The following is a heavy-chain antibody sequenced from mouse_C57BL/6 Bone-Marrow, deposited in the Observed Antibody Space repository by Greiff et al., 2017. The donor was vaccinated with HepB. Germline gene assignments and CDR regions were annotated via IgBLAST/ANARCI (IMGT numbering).Heavy chain of an antibody. CDR3: AIYYSSMDY. CDR1: GFTFSSYT. D-gene: IGHD2-12*01. Sequence: EVQLVESGGGLVKPGGSLKLSCAASGFTFSSYTMSWVRQTPEKRLEWVATISGGGGNTYYPDSVKGRFTISRDNAKNTLYLQMSSLRSEDTALYYCAIYYSSMDYWGQGTSVTVSS. CDR2: ISGGGGNT. J-gene: IGHJ4*01. V-gene: IGHV5-9*01.